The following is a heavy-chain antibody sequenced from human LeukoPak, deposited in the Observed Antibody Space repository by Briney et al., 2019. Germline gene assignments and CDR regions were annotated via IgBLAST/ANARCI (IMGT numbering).Heavy chain of an antibody. CDR2: ISYDGSNK. V-gene: IGHV3-30-3*01. J-gene: IGHJ4*02. CDR1: GFTFSSYA. CDR3: AKESDDYCFDF. D-gene: IGHD3-3*01. Sequence: GGSLRLSCAASGFTFSSYAMHWVRQAPGKGLEWVAVISYDGSNKYYADSVKGRFTISRDNSKNTLFLQMNSLRPEDTAVYYCAKESDDYCFDFWGQGTLVTVSS.